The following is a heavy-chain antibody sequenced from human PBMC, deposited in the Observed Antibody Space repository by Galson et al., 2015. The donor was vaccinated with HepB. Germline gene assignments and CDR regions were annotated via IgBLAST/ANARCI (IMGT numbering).Heavy chain of an antibody. J-gene: IGHJ4*02. CDR1: GYSFTSYW. Sequence: QSGAEVKKPGESLRISCKGSGYSFTSYWITRVRQMPGKGLEWMGRIDPRDSYTKYSPSFQGHVTTSVDKSRSTAHLQWNSLRASDTAMYYCARRYIGPADRRRAGDHWGQGTLVTVSS. D-gene: IGHD2-2*01. CDR3: ARRYIGPADRRRAGDH. V-gene: IGHV5-10-1*01. CDR2: IDPRDSYT.